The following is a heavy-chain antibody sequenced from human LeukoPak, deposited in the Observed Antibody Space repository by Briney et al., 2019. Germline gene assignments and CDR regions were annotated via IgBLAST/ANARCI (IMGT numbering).Heavy chain of an antibody. CDR2: IYHSGST. Sequence: SETLSLTCAVSVGSISSGCYSWSWIRQPPGMGLEWIGYIYHSGSTYYNPSLKSRVTISVDRSKNQFSLKLSSVTAADTAVYYCARVAGDAFDIWGQGTMVTVSS. V-gene: IGHV4-30-2*01. J-gene: IGHJ3*02. CDR1: VGSISSGCYS. CDR3: ARVAGDAFDI.